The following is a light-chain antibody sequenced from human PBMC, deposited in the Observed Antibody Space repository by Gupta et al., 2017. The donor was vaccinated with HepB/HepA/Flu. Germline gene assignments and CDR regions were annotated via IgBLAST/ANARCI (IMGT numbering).Light chain of an antibody. V-gene: IGLV1-36*01. CDR1: SSNTGNNA. CDR2: SNN. J-gene: IGLJ2*01. CDR3: ATGDDSLNGVI. Sequence: QSVLTQPPSVSDVPGQRVTISCSGSSSNTGNNAVNWYQQLPGAAPRLIIYSNNMRHSAVSDRFSGSKSGTSASLAISGIQSEDEGYYYCATGDDSLNGVIFGGGTQLTVL.